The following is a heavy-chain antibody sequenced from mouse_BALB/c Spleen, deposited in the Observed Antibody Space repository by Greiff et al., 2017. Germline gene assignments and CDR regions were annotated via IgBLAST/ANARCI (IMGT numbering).Heavy chain of an antibody. CDR2: IWGDGST. Sequence: VQLQQSGPGLVQPSQSLSITCTVSGFSLTSYGVHWVRQSPGKGLEWLGMIWGDGSTDYNSALKSRLSISKDNSKSQVFLKMNSLQTDDTARYYCARDPAMDYWGQGTSVTVSS. CDR1: GFSLTSYG. CDR3: ARDPAMDY. V-gene: IGHV2-4-1*01. J-gene: IGHJ4*01.